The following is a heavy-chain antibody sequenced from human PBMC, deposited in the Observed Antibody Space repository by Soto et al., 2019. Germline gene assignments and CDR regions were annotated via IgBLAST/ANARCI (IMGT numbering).Heavy chain of an antibody. V-gene: IGHV4-31*03. J-gene: IGHJ5*02. CDR1: GGSISSGDYY. Sequence: SETLSLTCTVSGGSISSGDYYWSWIRQHPGKGLEWIGYIYYSGSTYYNPSLKSRVTISVDTSKNQFSLKLSSVTAADTAVYYCARVGMAAAGPGTNWFDPWGQGTLVTVSS. CDR3: ARVGMAAAGPGTNWFDP. D-gene: IGHD6-13*01. CDR2: IYYSGST.